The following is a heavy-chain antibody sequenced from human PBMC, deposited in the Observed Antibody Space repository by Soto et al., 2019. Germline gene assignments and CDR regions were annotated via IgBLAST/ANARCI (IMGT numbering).Heavy chain of an antibody. CDR2: ISPGGDRI. Sequence: EVQLVESGGGLVQPGGSLRLSCVASGFMFDSYAMNWVRQAPGKGLEWVSYISPGGDRIYYAESLKGRITISRDNARNSLSLQMNFRSDEDTAVYYCTKSADSAGWGVDFWGQGAVVTVSS. CDR1: GFMFDSYA. V-gene: IGHV3-48*02. D-gene: IGHD6-19*01. CDR3: TKSADSAGWGVDF. J-gene: IGHJ4*02.